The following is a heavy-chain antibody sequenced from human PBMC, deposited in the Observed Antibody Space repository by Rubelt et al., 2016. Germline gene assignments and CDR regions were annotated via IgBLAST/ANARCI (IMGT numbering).Heavy chain of an antibody. D-gene: IGHD6-19*01. CDR2: LSFDGSNK. V-gene: IGHV3-30*04. CDR1: GLTFSRYA. CDR3: ARDGPEQWLVPEFDY. Sequence: QVQLVESGGGVVQPGRSLRLSCAASGLTFSRYAMHWVRQASGQRLAWVAVLSFDGSNKYYADSVKCRFTISRDDSKNTLYLQMNSLRAEDTAVYYCARDGPEQWLVPEFDYWGQGTLVTVSS. J-gene: IGHJ4*02.